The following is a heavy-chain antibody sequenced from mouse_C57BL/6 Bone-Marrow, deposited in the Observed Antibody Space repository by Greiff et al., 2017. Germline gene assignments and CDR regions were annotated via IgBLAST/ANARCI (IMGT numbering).Heavy chain of an antibody. J-gene: IGHJ2*01. CDR3: ARPLIYWDFDY. Sequence: QVQLQQPGAELVKPGASVKLSCKASGYTFTSYWMHWVKQRPGQGLEWIGMIHPNSGSTNYNEKFKSKATLTVDKSSSTAYMQLSSLTSEDSAVYYCARPLIYWDFDYWGQGTTLTVAS. CDR1: GYTFTSYW. V-gene: IGHV1-64*01. D-gene: IGHD1-1*01. CDR2: IHPNSGST.